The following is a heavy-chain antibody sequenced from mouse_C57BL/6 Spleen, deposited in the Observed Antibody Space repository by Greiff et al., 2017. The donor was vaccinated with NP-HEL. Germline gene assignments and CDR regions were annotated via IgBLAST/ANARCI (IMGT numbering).Heavy chain of an antibody. D-gene: IGHD2-10*02. V-gene: IGHV14-3*01. J-gene: IGHJ2*01. CDR3: ASGDAYGNYGY. CDR1: GFNIKNTY. CDR2: IDPADGNT. Sequence: EVQLQQSVAELVRPGASVKLSCTASGFNIKNTYMHWVKQRPEQGLEWIGRIDPADGNTKYAPKFQGKATLTADTSSNTAYLQLSSLTSADTAVFYCASGDAYGNYGYWGQGTTLTVSS.